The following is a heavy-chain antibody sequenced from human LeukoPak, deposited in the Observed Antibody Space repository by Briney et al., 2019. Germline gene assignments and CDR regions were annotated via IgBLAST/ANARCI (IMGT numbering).Heavy chain of an antibody. J-gene: IGHJ4*02. CDR1: GFTFNSYP. V-gene: IGHV3-64D*06. CDR3: ARVGYSYGYDY. Sequence: PGGSLRLSCSASGFTFNSYPVHWVRQAPGKGLEYVSGISRNGGSTYYADSVKGRFTISRDNSKNTLYLQMSSLRAEDTAVYYCARVGYSYGYDYWGQGTLVTVSS. D-gene: IGHD5-18*01. CDR2: ISRNGGST.